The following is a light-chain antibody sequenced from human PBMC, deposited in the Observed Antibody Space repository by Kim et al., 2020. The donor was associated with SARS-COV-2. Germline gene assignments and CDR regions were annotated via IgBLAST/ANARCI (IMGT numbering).Light chain of an antibody. V-gene: IGLV3-1*01. CDR2: QDS. Sequence: VSPGQTASSTCSGDKLGHKFASWYQQKPGQSPVLVIYQDSKRPSGIPERFSGSNSGNTATLTISGTQAMDEADYYCQAWDSTTAEVFGGGTQLTVL. CDR3: QAWDSTTAEV. CDR1: KLGHKF. J-gene: IGLJ3*02.